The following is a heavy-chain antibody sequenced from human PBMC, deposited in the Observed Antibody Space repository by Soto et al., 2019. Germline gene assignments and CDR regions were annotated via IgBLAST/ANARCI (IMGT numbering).Heavy chain of an antibody. CDR1: GGSISSSSYY. CDR2: IYYSGST. Sequence: SETLSLTCTVSGGSISSSSYYWGWIRQPPGKGLEWIGSIYYSGSTYYNPSLKSRVTISVDTSKNQFSLKLSSVTAADTAVYYCARLTCTNGVCDWYYSYGMDVWGQGTTVTVSS. V-gene: IGHV4-39*01. D-gene: IGHD2-8*01. CDR3: ARLTCTNGVCDWYYSYGMDV. J-gene: IGHJ6*02.